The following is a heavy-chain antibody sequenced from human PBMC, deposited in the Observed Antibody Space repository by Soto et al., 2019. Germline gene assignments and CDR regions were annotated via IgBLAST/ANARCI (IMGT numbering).Heavy chain of an antibody. CDR2: ISPYNGKT. CDR1: GYTFTEYG. J-gene: IGHJ5*02. D-gene: IGHD4-17*01. CDR3: ARADYGDTKIYSFDP. V-gene: IGHV1-18*01. Sequence: ASVKVSCKTSGYTFTEYGISWFRQSPGQGLEWMGWISPYNGKTNYIQEFQDRVTITTDTSSTTVYMDLRTLKSDDTAIYFCARADYGDTKIYSFDPWAQGTLVPVSS.